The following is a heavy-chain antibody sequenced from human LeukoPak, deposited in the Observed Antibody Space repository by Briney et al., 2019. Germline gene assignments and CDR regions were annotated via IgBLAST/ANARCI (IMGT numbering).Heavy chain of an antibody. J-gene: IGHJ4*02. CDR1: IYIHTVLY. D-gene: IGHD5-12*01. CDR2: INPNSGGA. Sequence: ASVKLLCKVSIYIHTVLYMLGARQAPGQGLEWMGWINPNSGGANSAQKFQGRVTMTRDTSISTAYMELSSLRSDDTAVYYCARGGDRGYDYCLYYWGQGTLVTVSS. V-gene: IGHV1-2*02. CDR3: ARGGDRGYDYCLYY.